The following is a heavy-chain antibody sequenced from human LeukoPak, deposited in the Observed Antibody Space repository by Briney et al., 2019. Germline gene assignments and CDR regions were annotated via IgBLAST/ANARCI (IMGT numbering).Heavy chain of an antibody. Sequence: PGGSLRLSCAASGFTFSSYWMSWVRQAPGKGLEWVANIKQDGSEKYYVDSVKGRFTISRDNAKNSLYLQMNSLRAEDTAVYYCARLTNDFWSGYSTYYFDYWGQGTLVTVSS. CDR2: IKQDGSEK. V-gene: IGHV3-7*01. D-gene: IGHD3-3*01. CDR3: ARLTNDFWSGYSTYYFDY. J-gene: IGHJ4*02. CDR1: GFTFSSYW.